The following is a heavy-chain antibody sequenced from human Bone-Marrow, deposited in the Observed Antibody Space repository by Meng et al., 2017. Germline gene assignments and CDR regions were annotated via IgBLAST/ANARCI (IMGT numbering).Heavy chain of an antibody. CDR2: MKSNVDGGTV. CDR3: SGHVDY. V-gene: IGHV3-15*01. CDR1: GLAFSNAW. Sequence: GGALKPGVSIRLSGGAFGLAFSNAWRPWVPQAPGKGLEWIGRMKSNVDGGTVDYAAAVKGRFFISRDDSENTFYLQMNSLKTEDTSVYYCSGHVDYWGHGTLVTVSS. J-gene: IGHJ4*01.